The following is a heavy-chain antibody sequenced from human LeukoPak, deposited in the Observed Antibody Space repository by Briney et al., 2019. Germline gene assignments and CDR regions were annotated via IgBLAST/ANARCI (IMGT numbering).Heavy chain of an antibody. CDR2: INSDGSST. CDR1: GFTFSSYG. CDR3: ARLLRSSAGAPNYYYYGMDV. Sequence: PGGSLRLSCAASGFTFSSYGMHRVHQAPGKGLVWVSRINSDGSSTSYADSVKGRFTISRDNAKNTLYLQMNSLRAEDTAVYYCARLLRSSAGAPNYYYYGMDVWGQGTTVTVSS. D-gene: IGHD5-12*01. J-gene: IGHJ6*02. V-gene: IGHV3-74*01.